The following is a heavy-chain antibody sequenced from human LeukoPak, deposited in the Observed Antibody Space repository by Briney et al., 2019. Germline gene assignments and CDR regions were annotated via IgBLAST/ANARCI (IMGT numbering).Heavy chain of an antibody. CDR1: GGSISSNNYY. V-gene: IGHV4-39*01. D-gene: IGHD1-26*01. J-gene: IGHJ6*03. CDR3: ARRWELLHLMDV. CDR2: LYYSGSA. Sequence: PSETLSLTCTVSGGSISSNNYYWGWIRQPPVKGLEWIGSLYYSGSAYYHPSLKRRVTISVDASKNQFSLKLSSVTAADTAVYYCARRWELLHLMDVWGKGTTVTISS.